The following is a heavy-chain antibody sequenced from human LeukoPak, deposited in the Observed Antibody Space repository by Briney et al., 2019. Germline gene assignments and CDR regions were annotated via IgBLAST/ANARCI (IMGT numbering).Heavy chain of an antibody. CDR1: GYSISSGYY. V-gene: IGHV4-38-2*01. CDR2: IYHSGST. J-gene: IGHJ3*02. Sequence: SETLSLTCAVSGYSISSGYYRGWIRQPPGKGLEWIGSIYHSGSTYYNPSLKSRVTISVDTSKHQFSLKLSAVTAADTAVYYCARIKGGSGDAFDIWGQGTMVTVSS. CDR3: ARIKGGSGDAFDI.